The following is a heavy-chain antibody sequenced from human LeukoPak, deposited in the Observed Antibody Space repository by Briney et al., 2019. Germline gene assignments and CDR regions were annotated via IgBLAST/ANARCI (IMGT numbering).Heavy chain of an antibody. CDR3: ARDLSINAFDI. D-gene: IGHD2/OR15-2a*01. CDR2: MHGSGSP. Sequence: PSETLTLTCSVSGASVRSDHWNWIRKSPGKGLEWIAYMHGSGSPNYNPSLASRLTLSVDATENQLSLKLSSVTAADTAVYFCARDLSINAFDIWGPGTLVTVSS. J-gene: IGHJ3*02. CDR1: GASVRSDH. V-gene: IGHV4-59*02.